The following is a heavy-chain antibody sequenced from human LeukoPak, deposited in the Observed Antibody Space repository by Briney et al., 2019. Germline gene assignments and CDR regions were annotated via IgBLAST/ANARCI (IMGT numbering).Heavy chain of an antibody. V-gene: IGHV4-39*01. Sequence: SETLSLTCTVSGGSISSSGYYWGWIRQPPGKGLEWIASIYYSGSTYYNPSLKSRVTISVDTSKNQLSLKLSSLTAADTTVYYCARHEYSGSYYGLSWFDPGGQGTLVTVSS. CDR3: ARHEYSGSYYGLSWFDP. D-gene: IGHD1-26*01. CDR2: IYYSGST. CDR1: GGSISSSGYY. J-gene: IGHJ5*02.